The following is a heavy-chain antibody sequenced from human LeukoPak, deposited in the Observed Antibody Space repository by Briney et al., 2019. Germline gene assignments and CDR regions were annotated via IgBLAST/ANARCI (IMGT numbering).Heavy chain of an antibody. J-gene: IGHJ4*02. CDR1: GFTFSDYY. V-gene: IGHV3-11*01. D-gene: IGHD3/OR15-3a*01. CDR3: AREERLRWTGY. Sequence: GGSLRLSCAASGFTFSDYYMSWIRQAPGKGLEWLSYISSSGTTIQYADSVKGRFTISRDNAKNSLYLQMNSLRAEDTAVYYCAREERLRWTGYWGQGTLVTVSS. CDR2: ISSSGTTI.